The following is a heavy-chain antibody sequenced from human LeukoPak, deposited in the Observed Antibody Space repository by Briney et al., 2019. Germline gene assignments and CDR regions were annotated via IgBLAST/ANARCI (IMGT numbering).Heavy chain of an antibody. Sequence: GASVKVSCKVSGYSLTELSIHWVRQAPGKGLEWMGGIDPEDDETIYAQKFQGRVTMTEDTSTDTAYMELSSLRSDDTAVYYSATLSDDRKSDDYDSGSWYNWFDPWGQGTLVTISS. V-gene: IGHV1-24*01. CDR2: IDPEDDET. J-gene: IGHJ5*02. D-gene: IGHD3-10*01. CDR1: GYSLTELS. CDR3: ATLSDDRKSDDYDSGSWYNWFDP.